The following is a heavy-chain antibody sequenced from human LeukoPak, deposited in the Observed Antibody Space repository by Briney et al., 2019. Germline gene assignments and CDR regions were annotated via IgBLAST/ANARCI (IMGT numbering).Heavy chain of an antibody. J-gene: IGHJ4*02. CDR2: IKEDGSEK. CDR3: ARKRPNYFDY. V-gene: IGHV3-7*01. CDR1: GFPLSSYR. Sequence: PGGSLRLSCAASGFPLSSYRMSWVRQAPGKGLGWVANIKEDGSEKYYVDSVKGRFTISRDNAENSLYLQMNSLRAEDTALYYCARKRPNYFDYWGQGTLVTVSS.